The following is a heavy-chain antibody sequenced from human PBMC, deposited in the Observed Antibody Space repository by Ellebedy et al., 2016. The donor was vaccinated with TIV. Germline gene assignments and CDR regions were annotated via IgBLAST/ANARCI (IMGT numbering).Heavy chain of an antibody. CDR3: VGHSGYTYRKNPIDS. J-gene: IGHJ4*02. V-gene: IGHV3-7*03. Sequence: PGGSLRLSCAASGFSFSSYWMTWVRQAPGKGLEWVANVNQDGTENYVVDSVKGRFTISRDNTKNSLYVQMNSLRVEDTAGYYCVGHSGYTYRKNPIDSWGQGTLVTVSS. D-gene: IGHD5-18*01. CDR2: VNQDGTEN. CDR1: GFSFSSYW.